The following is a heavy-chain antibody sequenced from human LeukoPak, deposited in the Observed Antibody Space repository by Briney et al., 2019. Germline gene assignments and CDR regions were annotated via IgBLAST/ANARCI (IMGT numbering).Heavy chain of an antibody. CDR2: INPNSGGT. J-gene: IGHJ6*03. D-gene: IGHD3-22*01. Sequence: ASVKVSCKASGYTFTGYYMHWVRQAPGQGLEWMGRINPNSGGTNYAQKFQGRVTMTRERYRSTAYREVRRRRDEDTAVYYCARDRYYDSSGYYEYYYYYYMDVWGKGTTVTVSS. CDR1: GYTFTGYY. V-gene: IGHV1-2*06. CDR3: ARDRYYDSSGYYEYYYYYYMDV.